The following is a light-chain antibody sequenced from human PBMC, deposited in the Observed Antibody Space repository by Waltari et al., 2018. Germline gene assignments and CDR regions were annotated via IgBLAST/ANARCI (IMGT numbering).Light chain of an antibody. J-gene: IGKJ4*01. CDR3: QQRSSWPLT. CDR1: QSVTTY. V-gene: IGKV3-11*01. CDR2: DAS. Sequence: EIVLTQSPATLSLTPGDRATLSCRARQSVTTYLAWYQQKPGQAPRLLIYDASTRATGIPARFSGSGSGTDFTLTISSLEPADFAVYYCQQRSSWPLTFGGGTKVEIK.